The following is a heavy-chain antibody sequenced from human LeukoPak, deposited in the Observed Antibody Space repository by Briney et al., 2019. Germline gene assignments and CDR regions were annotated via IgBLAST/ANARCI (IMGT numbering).Heavy chain of an antibody. V-gene: IGHV4-61*01. CDR1: GGSVSSGSYY. J-gene: IGHJ4*02. CDR3: ARDLRGAFD. Sequence: KASETLSLTCTVSGGSVSSGSYYWSWIRQPPGKGLEWIGYIYYSGGTNYNPSLKSRVTISVDTSKNQFSLKLSSVTAADTAVYYCARDLRGAFDWGQGTLVTVSS. CDR2: IYYSGGT. D-gene: IGHD3-3*02.